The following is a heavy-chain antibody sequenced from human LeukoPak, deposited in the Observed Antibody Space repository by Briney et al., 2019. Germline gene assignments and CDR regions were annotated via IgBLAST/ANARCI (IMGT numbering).Heavy chain of an antibody. V-gene: IGHV3-30*19. J-gene: IGHJ6*02. Sequence: GGSLRLSCAASGFTFSSYGMHWVRQAPGKGLEWVAVISYDGSNKYYADSVKGRFTISRDNSKNTLYLQMNSLRAEDTAVYYCAREGNRGGYSYGYYYYGMDVWGQGTTVTVSS. CDR3: AREGNRGGYSYGYYYYGMDV. D-gene: IGHD5-18*01. CDR2: ISYDGSNK. CDR1: GFTFSSYG.